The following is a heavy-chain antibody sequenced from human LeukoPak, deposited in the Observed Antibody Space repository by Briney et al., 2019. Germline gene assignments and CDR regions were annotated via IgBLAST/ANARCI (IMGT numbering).Heavy chain of an antibody. CDR1: GGSISSGGYH. CDR2: ILCSGST. J-gene: IGHJ4*02. Sequence: SETLSLTCTVSGGSISSGGYHWGWIRQPPGKGLEWIGTILCSGSTSYNPSLKSRVTISVDTSKNQFSLKLSSVTAADTAVYYCVRRLSGSFSDYWGQGILVTVSS. D-gene: IGHD1-26*01. V-gene: IGHV4-39*01. CDR3: VRRLSGSFSDY.